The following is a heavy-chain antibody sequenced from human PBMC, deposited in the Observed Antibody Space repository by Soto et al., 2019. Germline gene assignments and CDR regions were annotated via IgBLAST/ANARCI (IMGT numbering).Heavy chain of an antibody. Sequence: SETLSLTCAVYGGSFSGYYWSWIRQPPGKGLEWIGEINHSGSTNYNPSLKSRVTISVDTSKNQFSLNLSSVPAADTAVYYCARGGAVAGSGYFDYWGQGTLVTVSS. CDR1: GGSFSGYY. D-gene: IGHD6-19*01. CDR2: INHSGST. V-gene: IGHV4-34*01. CDR3: ARGGAVAGSGYFDY. J-gene: IGHJ4*02.